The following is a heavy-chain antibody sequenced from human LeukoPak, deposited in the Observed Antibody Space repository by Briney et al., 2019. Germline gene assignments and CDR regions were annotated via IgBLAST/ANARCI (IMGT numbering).Heavy chain of an antibody. CDR2: INQDGSEK. V-gene: IGHV3-7*01. Sequence: GGSLRLSCAASGFSFSSFWMSWVRQAPGKGLEWVANINQDGSEKNYVDSVKGRFTISRDGAKNSLYLQMNSLRAEDTAVYYCAREGLPHCFDYWGQGTLVTVSS. CDR1: GFSFSSFW. CDR3: AREGLPHCFDY. J-gene: IGHJ4*02. D-gene: IGHD3/OR15-3a*01.